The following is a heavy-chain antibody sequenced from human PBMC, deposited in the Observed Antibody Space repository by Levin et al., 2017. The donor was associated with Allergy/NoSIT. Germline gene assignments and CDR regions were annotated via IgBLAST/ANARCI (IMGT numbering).Heavy chain of an antibody. V-gene: IGHV3-23*01. J-gene: IGHJ4*02. D-gene: IGHD6-13*01. CDR3: AKDFSGPGIASAGRFDY. CDR1: GFTFRSHA. Sequence: HPGGSLRLSCAASGFTFRSHAMNWVRQAPGKGLEWVSAISGGAFSTFYIDSVKGRFTISRDNSKNTLYLQMNSLRAEDTAVYYCAKDFSGPGIASAGRFDYWGQGTLVTVSS. CDR2: ISGGAFST.